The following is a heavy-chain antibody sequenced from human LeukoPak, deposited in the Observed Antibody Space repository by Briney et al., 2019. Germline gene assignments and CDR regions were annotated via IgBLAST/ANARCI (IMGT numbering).Heavy chain of an antibody. J-gene: IGHJ5*02. CDR3: ARDLEDSGSYFNWFVP. CDR2: ISAYNGNT. V-gene: IGHV1-18*01. D-gene: IGHD3-10*01. CDR1: GYTFTSYG. Sequence: ASVKVSCKACGYTFTSYGISWVRQAPGQGLEWMGWISAYNGNTNYAQKLQGRVTMTTDTSTSTAYMELRSLRSDDTAVYYCARDLEDSGSYFNWFVPWGQGTLVTVSS.